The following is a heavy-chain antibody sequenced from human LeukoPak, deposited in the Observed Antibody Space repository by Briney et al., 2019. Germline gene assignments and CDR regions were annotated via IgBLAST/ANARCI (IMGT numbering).Heavy chain of an antibody. J-gene: IGHJ4*02. CDR2: IPVSGDSA. D-gene: IGHD3-10*01. CDR3: AGGSFEY. CDR1: GSAPSNYA. V-gene: IGHV3-23*01. Sequence: PGGSLRLSCAGTGSAPSNYALSWVRQAPGRGLEWVSGIPVSGDSAYYADSVKGRFTFSRDDSTNTLYLQMSSLRDEDTAVYYCAGGSFEYWGQGTLVTVSA.